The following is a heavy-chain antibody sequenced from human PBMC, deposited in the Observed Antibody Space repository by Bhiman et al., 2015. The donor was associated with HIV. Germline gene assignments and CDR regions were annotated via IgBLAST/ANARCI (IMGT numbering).Heavy chain of an antibody. D-gene: IGHD2-2*01. CDR1: GFTFSSYG. J-gene: IGHJ6*02. CDR3: AKAGEPSSYCSTKSCYAGNYGMDV. Sequence: QVQLVESGGGVVQPGGSLRLSCAASGFTFSSYGMHWVRQAPGKGLEWVAFIRYDGSNKYYSDSVKGRFTISRDNSKNTLFLQMNSLRGEDTAIYYCAKAGEPSSYCSTKSCYAGNYGMDVWGQGTTVTVSS. V-gene: IGHV3-30*02. CDR2: IRYDGSNK.